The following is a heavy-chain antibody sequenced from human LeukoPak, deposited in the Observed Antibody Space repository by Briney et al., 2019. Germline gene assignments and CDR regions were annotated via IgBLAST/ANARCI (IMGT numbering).Heavy chain of an antibody. Sequence: ASVKVSCTASGYTFTSYGISWVRQAPGQGLEWMGWISAYNGNTNYAQKLQGRVTMTTDTSTSTGYMELRSLRSDDTAVYYCARVDRVGASRGCDYWGQGTLVTVSS. CDR2: ISAYNGNT. J-gene: IGHJ4*02. D-gene: IGHD1-26*01. V-gene: IGHV1-18*01. CDR1: GYTFTSYG. CDR3: ARVDRVGASRGCDY.